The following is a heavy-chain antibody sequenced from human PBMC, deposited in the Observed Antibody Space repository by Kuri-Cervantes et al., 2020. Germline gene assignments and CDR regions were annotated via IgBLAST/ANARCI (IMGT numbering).Heavy chain of an antibody. D-gene: IGHD6-6*01. J-gene: IGHJ1*01. CDR2: IYYSGST. Sequence: SETLSLTCTVSGGSISSSSYYWGWIRQPPGKGLEWIGSIYYSGSTYYNLSLKSRVIMSVDTSKNQFSLKLSSVTAADTAVYFCARGKMGIAARASKYFQRWGRGTLVTVSS. V-gene: IGHV4-39*07. CDR3: ARGKMGIAARASKYFQR. CDR1: GGSISSSSYY.